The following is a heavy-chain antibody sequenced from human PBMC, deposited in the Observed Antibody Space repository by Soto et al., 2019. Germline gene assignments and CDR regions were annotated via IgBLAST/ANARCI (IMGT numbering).Heavy chain of an antibody. V-gene: IGHV1-18*01. CDR2: ISAYNGNT. D-gene: IGHD3-10*01. CDR3: AGGRVGEFVYYFAY. J-gene: IGHJ4*02. Sequence: QVQLVQSGAEVKKPGASVKVSCKASGYTFTSYGISWVRQAPGQGLEWMGWISAYNGNTNYAQKLQGRVTMTTDTXXSTADMELRSLRAGAAAVYYCAGGRVGEFVYYFAYWGQGNLGTVSS. CDR1: GYTFTSYG.